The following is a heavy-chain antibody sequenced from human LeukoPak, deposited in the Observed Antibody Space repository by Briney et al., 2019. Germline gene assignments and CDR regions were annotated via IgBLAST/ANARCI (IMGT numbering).Heavy chain of an antibody. V-gene: IGHV3-30*04. D-gene: IGHD2-2*01. J-gene: IGHJ4*02. CDR2: ISYDGSNK. CDR1: GFTFSSYA. Sequence: GRSLRLSCAASGFTFSSYAMHWVRQAPGKGLEWVAVISYDGSNKYYADSVRGRFTISGDNSKNTLYLQMNSLRADDTAVYYCAHGTMYQLDSWGQGTLVTVSS. CDR3: AHGTMYQLDS.